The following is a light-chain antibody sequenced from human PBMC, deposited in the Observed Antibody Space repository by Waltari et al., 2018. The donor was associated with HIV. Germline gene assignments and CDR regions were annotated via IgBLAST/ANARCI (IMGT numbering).Light chain of an antibody. V-gene: IGLV2-11*01. CDR3: AAWDASLSAWV. CDR2: DVT. J-gene: IGLJ3*02. CDR1: SRDIGIYNY. Sequence: QSALTQPRSVSGSPGHSVTISCTGTSRDIGIYNYVSWYQQHPGKAPKLLISDVTRRPSGVPDRFSGSKSGNTASLTISGLQADDEADYYCAAWDASLSAWVFGGGTKLTVL.